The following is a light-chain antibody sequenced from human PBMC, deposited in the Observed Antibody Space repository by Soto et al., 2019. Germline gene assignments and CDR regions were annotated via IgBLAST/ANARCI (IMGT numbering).Light chain of an antibody. CDR3: QQYGSSGRT. CDR2: GAS. CDR1: QSVSSNY. J-gene: IGKJ1*01. Sequence: IVLTQSPATLSLSPGERATLSCRTSQSVSSNYLAWYQQKPGQAPRLLIYGASSRATGIPDRFSGSGSGTDFTLTISRLEPEDFAVYYCQQYGSSGRTFGQGTKVDIK. V-gene: IGKV3-20*01.